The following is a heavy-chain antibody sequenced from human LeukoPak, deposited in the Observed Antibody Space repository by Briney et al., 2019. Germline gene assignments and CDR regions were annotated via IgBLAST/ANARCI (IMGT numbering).Heavy chain of an antibody. V-gene: IGHV1-69*13. CDR2: IIPILGTA. J-gene: IGHJ4*02. CDR1: GGTFSSYA. Sequence: GASVKVSCKASGGTFSSYAIGWVRQAPGQGLEWMGGIIPILGTANYAQKFQGRVTITADEFTSTAYMELSSLRFEDTAVYYCARDLGSRDGYNPPNLFDNWGQGTLVTVSS. CDR3: ARDLGSRDGYNPPNLFDN. D-gene: IGHD5-24*01.